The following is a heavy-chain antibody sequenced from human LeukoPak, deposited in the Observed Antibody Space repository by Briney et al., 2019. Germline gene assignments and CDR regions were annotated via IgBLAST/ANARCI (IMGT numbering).Heavy chain of an antibody. D-gene: IGHD3-22*01. CDR3: ARIHYYDSSGYYGGAFDI. Sequence: ASVKVSCKASGYTFTSYGISWVRQAPGQGLEWMGWISAYNGNTNYAQKLQGRVTMTTDTSTSTAYMELRSRRSDDTAVYYCARIHYYDSSGYYGGAFDIWGQGTMVTVSS. CDR1: GYTFTSYG. CDR2: ISAYNGNT. V-gene: IGHV1-18*01. J-gene: IGHJ3*02.